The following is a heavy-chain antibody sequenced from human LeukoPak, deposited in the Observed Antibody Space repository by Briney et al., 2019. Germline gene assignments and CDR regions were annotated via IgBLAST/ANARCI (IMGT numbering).Heavy chain of an antibody. V-gene: IGHV3-30*07. CDR2: ISYDGSNK. CDR1: GFTFSSYA. J-gene: IGHJ4*02. D-gene: IGHD5-12*01. CDR3: AKDRAGYKGARGFDC. Sequence: GRSLRLSCAASGFTFSSYAMHWVRQAPGKGLEWVAVISYDGSNKYYADSVKGRFTISRDNSKNTLYLQMNSLGAADTAVYYCAKDRAGYKGARGFDCWGRGTLVTVSS.